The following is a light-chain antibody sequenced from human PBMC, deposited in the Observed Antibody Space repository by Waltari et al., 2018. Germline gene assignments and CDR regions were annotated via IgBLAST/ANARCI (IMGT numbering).Light chain of an antibody. CDR1: QGIRSS. V-gene: IGKV1-9*01. CDR3: QQFDIYPIT. J-gene: IGKJ4*01. CDR2: AAS. Sequence: DIQFTQSPSFLSASVGDRVTITCRASQGIRSSLTWYQLKPGKAPMLLIYAASTLQAGVPSRFSASGSGTDFTLTISSLQPEDFAIYYCQQFDIYPITFGGGTKVEIK.